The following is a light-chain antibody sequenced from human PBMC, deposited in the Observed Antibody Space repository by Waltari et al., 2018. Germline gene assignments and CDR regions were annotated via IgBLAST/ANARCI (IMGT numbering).Light chain of an antibody. V-gene: IGKV1-39*01. CDR1: ENIKTY. Sequence: DIQVTQSPSSLSASVGDKVIITCRTSENIKTYINWYQQTPGKAPRLLIYAASNLHSGVPSRFSGGGSETEGTLTINNVHPDDFATYYCQQSYSLESFGQGTRVEIK. CDR3: QQSYSLES. J-gene: IGKJ1*01. CDR2: AAS.